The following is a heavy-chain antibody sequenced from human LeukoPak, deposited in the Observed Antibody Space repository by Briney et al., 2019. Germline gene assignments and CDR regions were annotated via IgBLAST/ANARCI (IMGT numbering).Heavy chain of an antibody. V-gene: IGHV3-72*01. J-gene: IGHJ4*02. CDR2: TRNKANSYST. CDR3: ARFPDY. CDR1: GFTFSDYY. Sequence: SGGSLRLSCTASGFTFSDYYMDWVRQAPGKGLEWVGRTRNKANSYSTECAASVKGRFTISRDDSKNSLYLQMNSLKTEDTAVYYCARFPDYWGQGTLVTVSS.